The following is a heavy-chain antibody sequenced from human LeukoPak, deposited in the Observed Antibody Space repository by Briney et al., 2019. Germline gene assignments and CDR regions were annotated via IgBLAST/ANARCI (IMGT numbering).Heavy chain of an antibody. D-gene: IGHD6-13*01. J-gene: IGHJ4*02. V-gene: IGHV7-4-1*02. CDR3: ARVKDSSSWDYFDY. Sequence: GASVTVSSKASGYTFISYAMNWVRQAPGQGLEWMGWINTNTGNPTYAQGFTGRFVFSLDTSVSTAYLQISSLKAEDTAVYYCARVKDSSSWDYFDYWGQGTLVTVSS. CDR1: GYTFISYA. CDR2: INTNTGNP.